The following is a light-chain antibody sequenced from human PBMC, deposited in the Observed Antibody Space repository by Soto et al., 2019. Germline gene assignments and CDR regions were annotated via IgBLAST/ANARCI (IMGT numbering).Light chain of an antibody. CDR2: STS. Sequence: QTVVTQESSFSVSPGGTVTITCGLISGSVSTAHNPNWYQQTPGQAPRTLIYSTSTRSSGVPDRFSGSILGNKAALTITGAHAADESDYYCTLFMGNGISVFGTGPQLTVL. CDR1: SGSVSTAHN. J-gene: IGLJ1*01. CDR3: TLFMGNGISV. V-gene: IGLV8-61*01.